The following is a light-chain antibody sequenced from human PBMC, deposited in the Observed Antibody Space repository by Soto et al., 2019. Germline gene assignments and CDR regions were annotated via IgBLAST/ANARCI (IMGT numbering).Light chain of an antibody. Sequence: EIVLTQSPATLSLSPGQRATLSCRASQSVSTYLAWYQQKPGQAPRLLIYDASTSATGIPARFSGSGSGTDFTLTISSLEPEDFAVYYCQQRSNWPPTWTFGQGTKLEIK. CDR2: DAS. CDR1: QSVSTY. J-gene: IGKJ1*01. CDR3: QQRSNWPPTWT. V-gene: IGKV3-11*01.